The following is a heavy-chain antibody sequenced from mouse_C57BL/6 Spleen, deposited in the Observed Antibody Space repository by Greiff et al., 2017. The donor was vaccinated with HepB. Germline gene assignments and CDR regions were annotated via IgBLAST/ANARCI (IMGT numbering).Heavy chain of an antibody. D-gene: IGHD2-3*01. J-gene: IGHJ4*01. V-gene: IGHV1-81*01. Sequence: VQLQQSGAELARPGASVKLSCKASGYTFTSYGISWVKQRTGQGLEWIGESYPRSGNTYYNEKFKGKATLTADKSSSVAYMELRSLTSEDSAVSFCARRKDGYYGAMDYWGQGTSVTVSS. CDR2: SYPRSGNT. CDR1: GYTFTSYG. CDR3: ARRKDGYYGAMDY.